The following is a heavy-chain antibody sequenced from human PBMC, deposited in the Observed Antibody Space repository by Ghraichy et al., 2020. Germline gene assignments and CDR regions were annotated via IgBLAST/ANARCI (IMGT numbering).Heavy chain of an antibody. CDR3: ARGYSGTYRTDY. CDR1: GFTFSSYW. CDR2: INSDGSST. Sequence: LSLTCAASGFTFSSYWMHWVRQAPGKGLVWVSRINSDGSSTSYADSGKGRFTISRDNAKNTLYLQMNSLRAEDTAVYYCARGYSGTYRTDYWCQGTLVTVSS. D-gene: IGHD1-26*01. J-gene: IGHJ4*02. V-gene: IGHV3-74*01.